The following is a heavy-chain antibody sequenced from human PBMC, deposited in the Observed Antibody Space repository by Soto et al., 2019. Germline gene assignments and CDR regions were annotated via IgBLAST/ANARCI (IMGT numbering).Heavy chain of an antibody. CDR2: ISWNSGSI. J-gene: IGHJ4*01. V-gene: IGHV3-9*01. D-gene: IGHD2-8*01. CDR1: GVTLDDYA. Sequence: GGSLRLSCAASGVTLDDYAVHWVRQAPGKGLEWVSGISWNSGSIGYADSVKGRFTISRDNAKNSLYLQMNSLRAEDTALYYCAKDGYCTNGVCYRGFDYWGQGTLVTVSS. CDR3: AKDGYCTNGVCYRGFDY.